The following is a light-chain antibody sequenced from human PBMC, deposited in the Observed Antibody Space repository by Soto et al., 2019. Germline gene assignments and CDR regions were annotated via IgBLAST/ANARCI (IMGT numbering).Light chain of an antibody. CDR3: QQRSNWPYT. CDR1: QSVSSY. V-gene: IGKV3-11*01. CDR2: DAS. Sequence: EIVLTQSPATLSLSPGERATLSCRASQSVSSYLAWYQQKPGQAPRLLIYDASNRATGIPARFSGSGSGTDFTLTMSSLEPEDFAAYYCQQRSNWPYTFGQGTKLEIK. J-gene: IGKJ2*01.